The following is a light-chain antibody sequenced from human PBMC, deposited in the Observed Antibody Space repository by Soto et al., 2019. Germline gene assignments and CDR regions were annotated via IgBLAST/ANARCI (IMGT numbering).Light chain of an antibody. CDR1: QSISTY. CDR3: QQSFTTRPT. CDR2: AAS. V-gene: IGKV1-39*01. Sequence: DIQMTQSASSLSASVGDRVTITCRASQSISTYLNWYQQKPGKAPNLLIIAASSLQSGVPSRFSGSGSGTDFTLTISGLQPDDFASYYCQQSFTTRPTFGGGTKVEIK. J-gene: IGKJ4*01.